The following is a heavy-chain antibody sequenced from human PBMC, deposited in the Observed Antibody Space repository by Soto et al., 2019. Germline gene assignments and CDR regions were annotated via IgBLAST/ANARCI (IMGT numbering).Heavy chain of an antibody. D-gene: IGHD2-15*01. CDR1: GYTFTSYG. J-gene: IGHJ4*02. V-gene: IGHV1-18*01. Sequence: ASVKVSCKASGYTFTSYGISWVRQAPGQGLEWMGWISAYNGNTNYAQKLQGRVTMTTDTSTSTAYMELRSLRSDDTAVYYCASSVAAAITFDYWGQGTLVTVSS. CDR3: ASSVAAAITFDY. CDR2: ISAYNGNT.